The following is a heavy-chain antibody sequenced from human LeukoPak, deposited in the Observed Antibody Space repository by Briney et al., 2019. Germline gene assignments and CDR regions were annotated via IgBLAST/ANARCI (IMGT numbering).Heavy chain of an antibody. CDR1: GFTFSNYA. CDR2: ISYDERNK. D-gene: IGHD4-23*01. J-gene: IGHJ4*02. Sequence: GGSLRLSCAASGFTFSNYAMHWVRQAPGKGLEWVAVISYDERNKYYADSVKGRFTISRDNSKNTLSLEMNSLRPEDTAIYYCAKTTVADYWGQGTLVTVSS. CDR3: AKTTVADY. V-gene: IGHV3-30*18.